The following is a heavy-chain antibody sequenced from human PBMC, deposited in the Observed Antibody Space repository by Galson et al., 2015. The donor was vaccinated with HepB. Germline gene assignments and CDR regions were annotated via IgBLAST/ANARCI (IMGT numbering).Heavy chain of an antibody. V-gene: IGHV3-23*01. CDR1: GFTFNNYA. CDR2: AGGSGGTT. D-gene: IGHD5-18*01. CDR3: VRDRGYTYGYSDY. J-gene: IGHJ4*02. Sequence: SLRLSCAASGFTFNNYALSWVRQAPGKGLEWVSSAGGSGGTTYYTESVKGRFTISRDSSKSTLYLQMNSLRAEDTAVYYCVRDRGYTYGYSDYWGQGTLVTVSS.